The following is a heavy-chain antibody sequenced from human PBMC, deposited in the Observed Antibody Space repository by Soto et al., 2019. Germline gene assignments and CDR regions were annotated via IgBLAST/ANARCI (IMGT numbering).Heavy chain of an antibody. D-gene: IGHD3-3*01. CDR2: INASNGNT. CDR3: ARGYDFRRGPHAS. Sequence: ASVKVSCKASGYTFTTYYMHWVRQAPGQRLEWMGMINASNGNTKYSQKVQGRVTITRDTSASTAYMELSSLRSEDTAVYYCARGYDFRRGPHASCGQGSLVTVSS. V-gene: IGHV1-3*01. J-gene: IGHJ1*01. CDR1: GYTFTTYY.